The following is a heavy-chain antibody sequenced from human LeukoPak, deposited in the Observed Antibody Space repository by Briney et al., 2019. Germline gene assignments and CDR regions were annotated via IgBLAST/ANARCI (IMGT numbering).Heavy chain of an antibody. CDR1: GGSISSSSYY. V-gene: IGHV4-39*07. J-gene: IGHJ5*02. CDR2: INHSGST. CDR3: ARLSSYYYDSSLDP. D-gene: IGHD3-22*01. Sequence: PSETLSLTCTVSGGSISSSSYYWGWIRQPPGKGLEWIGEINHSGSTNYNPSLKSRVTISVDTSKNQFSLKLSSVTAADTAVYYCARLSSYYYDSSLDPWGQGTLVTVSS.